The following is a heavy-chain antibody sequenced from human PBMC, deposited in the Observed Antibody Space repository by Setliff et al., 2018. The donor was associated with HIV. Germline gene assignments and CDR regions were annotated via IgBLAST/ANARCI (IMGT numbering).Heavy chain of an antibody. CDR2: IYPNTGGT. J-gene: IGHJ4*02. CDR1: GYAFTEFY. V-gene: IGHV1-2*02. D-gene: IGHD4-17*01. CDR3: TRSTTAD. Sequence: ASVKVSCKASGYAFTEFYVHWVRQAPGEGLEWIGWIYPNTGGTNYAQKFQGRVTMTRDTSIRTAYMELRMLTSDDTAIYYCTRSTTADWGQGTMVTVSS.